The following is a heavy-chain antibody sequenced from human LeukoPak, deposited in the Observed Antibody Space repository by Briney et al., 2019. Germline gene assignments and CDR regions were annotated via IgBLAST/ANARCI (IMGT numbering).Heavy chain of an antibody. D-gene: IGHD6-6*01. V-gene: IGHV3-21*01. CDR3: ARESEYSTNAFDY. J-gene: IGHJ4*02. Sequence: GGSLRLSCAASVFTFSSYSMNWVRQAPGKGLEWVSSISSSSSYIHYADSVKGRFTISRDNAKNSLYLQMNSLRAEDTAVYYCARESEYSTNAFDYWGQGTQVTVSS. CDR1: VFTFSSYS. CDR2: ISSSSSYI.